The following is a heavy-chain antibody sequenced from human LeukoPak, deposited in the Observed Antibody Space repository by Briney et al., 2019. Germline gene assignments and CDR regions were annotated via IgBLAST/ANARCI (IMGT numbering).Heavy chain of an antibody. J-gene: IGHJ4*02. D-gene: IGHD1-26*01. Sequence: PSETLSLTCTVSGGSISSSSYYWGWIRQPPGKGLEWIGSIYYSGSTYYNPSLKSRVTISVDTSKNQFSLKLSSVTAADTAVYYCARHARQPGRILYYFDYWGQGTLVTVSS. V-gene: IGHV4-39*01. CDR1: GGSISSSSYY. CDR3: ARHARQPGRILYYFDY. CDR2: IYYSGST.